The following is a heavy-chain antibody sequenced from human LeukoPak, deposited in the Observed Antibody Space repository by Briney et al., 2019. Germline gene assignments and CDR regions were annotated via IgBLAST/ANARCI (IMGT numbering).Heavy chain of an antibody. CDR1: GYTLTELS. CDR2: FDPEDGET. CDR3: ATDYLYSLTGDARKRAFDI. D-gene: IGHD7-27*01. Sequence: GASVKVSCKVSGYTLTELSMHWVRQAPGKGLEWMGGFDPEDGETIYAQKFQGRVTMTEDTSTDTAYMELSSLRSEDTAVYYCATDYLYSLTGDARKRAFDIWGQGTMVTVSS. J-gene: IGHJ3*02. V-gene: IGHV1-24*01.